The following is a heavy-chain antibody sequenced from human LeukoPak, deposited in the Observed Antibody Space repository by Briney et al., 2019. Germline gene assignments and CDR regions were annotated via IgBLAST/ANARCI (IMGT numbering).Heavy chain of an antibody. CDR3: ARQRGSGWYHPHLF. CDR1: GGSINTRSYF. CDR2: MYYSGAT. D-gene: IGHD6-19*01. Sequence: SETLSLTCSASGGSINTRSYFWGWIRQSPGKGLEWIASMYYSGATYYNPSLKSRVTISVDTYKSQLSLKLSSVTAADTAVYYCARQRGSGWYHPHLFWGQGILVTVSS. V-gene: IGHV4-39*01. J-gene: IGHJ4*02.